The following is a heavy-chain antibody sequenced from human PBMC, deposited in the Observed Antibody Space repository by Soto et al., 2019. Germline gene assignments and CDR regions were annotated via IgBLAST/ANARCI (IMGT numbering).Heavy chain of an antibody. CDR1: GFTFSSYG. CDR3: ARDASPTVVTPEYFQH. J-gene: IGHJ1*01. V-gene: IGHV3-33*01. CDR2: IWYDGSNK. D-gene: IGHD4-17*01. Sequence: GGSLRLSCAASGFTFSSYGMHWVRQAPGKGLEWVAVIWYDGSNKYYADSVKGRFTISRDNSKNTLYLQMNSLRAEDTAVYYCARDASPTVVTPEYFQHWGQGTLVTVSS.